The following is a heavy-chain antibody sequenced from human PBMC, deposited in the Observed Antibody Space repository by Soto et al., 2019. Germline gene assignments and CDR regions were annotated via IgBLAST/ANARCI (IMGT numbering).Heavy chain of an antibody. CDR2: IYPGDSDT. J-gene: IGHJ6*02. V-gene: IGHV5-51*01. CDR1: GYSFTSYW. Sequence: PGESLKISCKGSGYSFTSYWIGWVRQMPGKGLEWMGIIYPGDSDTRYSPSFQGQVTISADKSISTAYLQWSSLKASDTAMYYCARYLQMVYAPHGMDVWGQGTTVTVSS. D-gene: IGHD2-8*01. CDR3: ARYLQMVYAPHGMDV.